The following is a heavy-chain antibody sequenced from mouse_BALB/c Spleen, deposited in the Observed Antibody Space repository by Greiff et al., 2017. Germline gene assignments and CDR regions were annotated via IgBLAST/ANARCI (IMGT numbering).Heavy chain of an antibody. D-gene: IGHD2-4*01. V-gene: IGHV1S81*02. CDR1: GYTFTSYY. CDR2: INPSNGGT. J-gene: IGHJ4*01. CDR3: TPMSTADYYAMDY. Sequence: VQLQQSGAEMVKPGASVKLSCKASGYTFTSYYMYWVKQRPGQGLEWVGEINPSNGGTNFNEKFKSKATLTVDKSSSTAYMQLSSLTSEDSAVYYCTPMSTADYYAMDYWGQGTSVTVSS.